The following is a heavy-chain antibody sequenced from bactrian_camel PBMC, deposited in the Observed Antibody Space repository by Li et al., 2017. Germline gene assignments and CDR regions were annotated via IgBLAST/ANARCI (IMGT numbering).Heavy chain of an antibody. CDR3: AAERPGFLCPSAAEYGPALAASY. V-gene: IGHV3S55*01. J-gene: IGHJ4*01. D-gene: IGHD6*01. CDR1: GYTDDGHC. Sequence: QVQLVESGGGSVRAGTSLTLTCVTSGYTDDGHCMGWFRQAPGKQREKVALIGSDRATHYSQSVKGRFTISKDSAKNTLYLEMNSLEPSDTATCYCAAERPGFLCPSAAEYGPALAASYWGQGTQVTVS. CDR2: IGSDRAT.